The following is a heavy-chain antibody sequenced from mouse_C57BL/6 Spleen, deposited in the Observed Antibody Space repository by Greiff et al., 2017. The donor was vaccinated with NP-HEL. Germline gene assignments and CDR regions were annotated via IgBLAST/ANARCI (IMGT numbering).Heavy chain of an antibody. CDR1: GYTFTSYW. CDR3: ATNSRWLLDY. V-gene: IGHV1-69*01. Sequence: QVQLQQPGAELVMPGASVKLSCKASGYTFTSYWMHWVKPRPGQGLEWIGEIDPSDSYTNYNQKFKGKSTLTVDKSSSTAYMQLSSLTSEDSAVYYCATNSRWLLDYWGQGTTLTVSS. CDR2: IDPSDSYT. J-gene: IGHJ2*01. D-gene: IGHD2-3*01.